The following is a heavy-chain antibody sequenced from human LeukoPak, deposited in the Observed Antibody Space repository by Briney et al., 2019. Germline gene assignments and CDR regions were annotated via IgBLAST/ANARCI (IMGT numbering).Heavy chain of an antibody. V-gene: IGHV1-2*02. CDR1: GFTFTGYY. CDR2: INPNSGGT. D-gene: IGHD3-10*01. Sequence: ASVKVSCKASGFTFTGYYIHWVRQAPGQGLEWMGWINPNSGGTNYAQKFQGRVTMTRDTSISTAYMELSRLRSDDTAVYYCARDLIWFGEIARDYWGQGTLVTVSS. J-gene: IGHJ4*02. CDR3: ARDLIWFGEIARDY.